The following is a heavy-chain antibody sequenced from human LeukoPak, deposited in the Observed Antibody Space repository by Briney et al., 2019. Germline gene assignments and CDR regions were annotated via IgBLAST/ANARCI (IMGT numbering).Heavy chain of an antibody. D-gene: IGHD3-22*01. CDR2: ISGSGGST. CDR1: GFAFSSYA. V-gene: IGHV3-23*01. CDR3: AKDPNSSGYYFPFGY. Sequence: GGSLRLSCAASGFAFSSYAMRWVRQAPGKGLEWVSAISGSGGSTYYADSVKGRFTISRDNSKNTLYLQMNSLRAEDTAVYYCAKDPNSSGYYFPFGYWGQGTLVTVSS. J-gene: IGHJ4*02.